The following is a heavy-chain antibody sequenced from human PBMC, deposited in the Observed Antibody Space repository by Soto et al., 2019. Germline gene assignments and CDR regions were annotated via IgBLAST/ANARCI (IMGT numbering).Heavy chain of an antibody. D-gene: IGHD4-17*01. CDR2: ISAYNGNT. CDR3: ARDVPTVTTGGPDY. V-gene: IGHV1-18*01. CDR1: GYTFTSYG. J-gene: IGHJ4*02. Sequence: QVQLVQSGVEVEKPGASVKVSCKASGYTFTSYGVSWVRQAPGQGLEGMGWISAYNGNTNYAQKFQGRVTMTTDTSTSTAYMGLRSLRSDDTAVYYCARDVPTVTTGGPDYWGQGSLVTVSS.